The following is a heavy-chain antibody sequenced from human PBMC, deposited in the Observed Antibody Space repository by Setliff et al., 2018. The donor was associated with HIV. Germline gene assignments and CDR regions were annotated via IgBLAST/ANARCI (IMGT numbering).Heavy chain of an antibody. Sequence: GASVKVSCKASGYTFTNYYIHWVRQAPGQGLEWMGLINPSGGRTSYAQKFQGRLTMTRDTSRSTVYMELSSLRSEDTAVYYCARCYYDSSGPTDAFDIWCQGTVVTVSS. CDR1: GYTFTNYY. V-gene: IGHV1-46*01. CDR2: INPSGGRT. J-gene: IGHJ3*02. CDR3: ARCYYDSSGPTDAFDI. D-gene: IGHD3-22*01.